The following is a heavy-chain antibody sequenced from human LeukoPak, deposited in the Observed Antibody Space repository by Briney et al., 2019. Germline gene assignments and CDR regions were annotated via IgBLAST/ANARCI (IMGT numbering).Heavy chain of an antibody. V-gene: IGHV1-46*01. CDR3: ARDSYGSDY. Sequence: GASVKVSCMASGYTFSSYHVHWVRQAPGQGVEWMGKITPSDGSTTYAQNFQDRVIMTRDTSSSTVYMQLSSLRSEDTAVYYCARDSYGSDYWGQGTLVTVSS. J-gene: IGHJ4*02. CDR1: GYTFSSYH. D-gene: IGHD5-18*01. CDR2: ITPSDGST.